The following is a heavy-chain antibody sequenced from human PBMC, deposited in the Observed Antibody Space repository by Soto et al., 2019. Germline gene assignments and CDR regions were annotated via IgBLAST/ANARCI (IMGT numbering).Heavy chain of an antibody. J-gene: IGHJ6*02. V-gene: IGHV3-13*05. CDR2: IGAADDP. CDR3: ARAYSGRLPRRADYYFAMDV. D-gene: IGHD2-15*01. Sequence: GGSLRLSCAASVFTFSAYDMHWVRQTTVKVLEWVSSIGAADDPYYLGSVKGRFTISRENAKNSLYLQMNSLRVEDTAVYYCARAYSGRLPRRADYYFAMDVWGQGTTVTV. CDR1: VFTFSAYD.